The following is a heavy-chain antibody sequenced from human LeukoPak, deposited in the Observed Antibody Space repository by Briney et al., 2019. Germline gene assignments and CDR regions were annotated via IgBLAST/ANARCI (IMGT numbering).Heavy chain of an antibody. Sequence: SETLSLTCTVSGASISSYYWSWIRQPPGKGLEWIGYIYYSGSTNYNPPLKSRVTISVDTSKNQFSLKLSSVTAADTAVYYCASFSSDGSGYDYWGQGTLVTVSS. J-gene: IGHJ4*02. CDR2: IYYSGST. CDR1: GASISSYY. D-gene: IGHD3-10*01. V-gene: IGHV4-59*01. CDR3: ASFSSDGSGYDY.